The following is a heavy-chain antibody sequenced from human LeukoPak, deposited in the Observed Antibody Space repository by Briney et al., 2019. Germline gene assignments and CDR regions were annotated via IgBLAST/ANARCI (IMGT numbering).Heavy chain of an antibody. Sequence: PGGSLRLSCAASGFTFSGHIMTWVRQAPGKGLEWVSAISGSGHTTYYADSVKGRFTISRDNSESTLYLQMNSLRAEDTAVYYCARSYDTSGDYLYAFDIWGQGTRVTVSS. V-gene: IGHV3-23*01. CDR2: ISGSGHTT. J-gene: IGHJ3*02. CDR3: ARSYDTSGDYLYAFDI. CDR1: GFTFSGHI. D-gene: IGHD3-22*01.